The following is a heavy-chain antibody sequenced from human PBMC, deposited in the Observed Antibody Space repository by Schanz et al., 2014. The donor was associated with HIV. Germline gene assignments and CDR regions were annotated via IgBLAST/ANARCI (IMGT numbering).Heavy chain of an antibody. CDR2: MSHDGFSK. CDR3: ARESNGAFDL. CDR1: GITFSSSV. J-gene: IGHJ2*01. V-gene: IGHV3-30-3*01. Sequence: QVQLVESGGGVVQPGGSLRLSCAASGITFSSSVMHWVRQAPGKGLDWVAAMSHDGFSKYFADSVKGRFTISRDNAKRTLYLQMNSLRAEESAVFYCARESNGAFDLWGRGTLVTVSS.